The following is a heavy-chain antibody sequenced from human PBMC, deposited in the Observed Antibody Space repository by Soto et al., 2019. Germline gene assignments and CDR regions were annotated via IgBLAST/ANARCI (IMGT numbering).Heavy chain of an antibody. Sequence: QLQLQESGSGLVKPSQTLSLTCAVSGGSISSGGYSWSWIRQPPGKGLEWIGYIYHSGSTYYNPSLKNRVPISVDRSKNQFSLKLSSVTAADTAVYYCARGYSGYEEDYFDYWGQGTLVTVSS. CDR2: IYHSGST. CDR3: ARGYSGYEEDYFDY. CDR1: GGSISSGGYS. D-gene: IGHD5-12*01. V-gene: IGHV4-30-2*01. J-gene: IGHJ4*02.